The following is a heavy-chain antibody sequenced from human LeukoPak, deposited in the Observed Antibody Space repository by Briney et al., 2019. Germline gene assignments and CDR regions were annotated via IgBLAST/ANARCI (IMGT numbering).Heavy chain of an antibody. CDR3: AKGGYYWGYYFDY. V-gene: IGHV3-23*01. Sequence: PGGSLRLSCEASGFNFSSYAISWVRKAPGKGLEWVSAISGSGGSTYYADSVKGRFTISRDNTKNTLYLQMNSLRAEDTAVYYCAKGGYYWGYYFDYWGQGTLVTVSS. D-gene: IGHD3-22*01. J-gene: IGHJ4*02. CDR1: GFNFSSYA. CDR2: ISGSGGST.